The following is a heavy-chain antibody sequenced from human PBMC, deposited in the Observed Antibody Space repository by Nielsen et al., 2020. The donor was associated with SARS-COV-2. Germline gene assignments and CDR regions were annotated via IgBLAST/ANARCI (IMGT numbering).Heavy chain of an antibody. J-gene: IGHJ4*02. V-gene: IGHV4-39*07. D-gene: IGHD6-19*01. CDR1: GGSISSTTYY. CDR2: IYYSGSA. CDR3: ARGFIAVAGGGGAPYY. Sequence: SETLSLTCTVSGGSISSTTYYWGWIRQPPGKGLEWIGSIYYSGSAYYNPSLKSRVTISVDTSKNQFSLRLSSVTAADTAVYYCARGFIAVAGGGGAPYYWGQGTLVTVSS.